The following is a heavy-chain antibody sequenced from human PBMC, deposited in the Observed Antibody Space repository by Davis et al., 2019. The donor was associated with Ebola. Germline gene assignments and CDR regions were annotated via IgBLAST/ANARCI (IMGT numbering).Heavy chain of an antibody. CDR2: IKQDGSEK. Sequence: GESLKISCAASGFTCSSYWMSWVRQAPGKGLEWVANIKQDGSEKYYVDSLMGRFTISRDNAKNSLSLQMNGLRAEDTAFYYCARGPSTGNSFTYGGQGTLVTVSS. CDR1: GFTCSSYW. J-gene: IGHJ4*02. V-gene: IGHV3-7*01. CDR3: ARGPSTGNSFTY. D-gene: IGHD4-23*01.